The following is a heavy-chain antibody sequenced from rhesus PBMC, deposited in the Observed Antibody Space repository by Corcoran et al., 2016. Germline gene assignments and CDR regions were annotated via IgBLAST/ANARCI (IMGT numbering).Heavy chain of an antibody. CDR3: AIDVAVAATREF. Sequence: QVQLQESGPGLVKPSETLSLPCAVSVGSISGYWWGWIRHPHGKGVEWFRYVGGRRRCTYYNRALKSRGTISTETSKNQFALKLSSVTAADTAVYYCAIDVAVAATREFWGQGALVTVSS. V-gene: IGHV4-165*01. J-gene: IGHJ1*01. D-gene: IGHD4-29*01. CDR1: VGSISGYW. CDR2: VGGRRRCT.